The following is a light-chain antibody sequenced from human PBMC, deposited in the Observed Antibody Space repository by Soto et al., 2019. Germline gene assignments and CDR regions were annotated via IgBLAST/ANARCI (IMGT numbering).Light chain of an antibody. CDR3: ATWDRSLSVGV. CDR2: DND. J-gene: IGLJ2*01. CDR1: XXXIGNNY. Sequence: SVLTQPPSVSAAPGQKXTXSXXXXXXXIGNNYVFWYQQLPGTAPKLLIYDNDKRPSGIPDRFSGSKSGTSATLGITGLQTGDEADYYCATWDRSLSVGVFGGGTKLTVL. V-gene: IGLV1-51*01.